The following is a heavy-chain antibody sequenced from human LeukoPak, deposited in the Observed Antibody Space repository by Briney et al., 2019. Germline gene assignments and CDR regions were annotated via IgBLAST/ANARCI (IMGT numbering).Heavy chain of an antibody. CDR3: ARGSDGVSIKPLDD. CDR2: ISPNSGDT. CDR1: GYTFTMYY. J-gene: IGHJ4*02. D-gene: IGHD4-17*01. V-gene: IGHV1-2*02. Sequence: GASVKVSCKASGYTFTMYYIHWVRQAPGQGLEWMGWISPNSGDTNFAQKFQDRVTMTRDMSISTAYLDLGRLTSDDTALYYCARGSDGVSIKPLDDWGQGTLVTVSS.